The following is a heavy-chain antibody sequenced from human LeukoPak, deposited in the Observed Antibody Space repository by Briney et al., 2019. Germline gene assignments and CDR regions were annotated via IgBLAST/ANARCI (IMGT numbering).Heavy chain of an antibody. CDR3: ARVMMGNSSGWYFWSLTHPTDAFDI. CDR2: IYHSGTT. CDR1: GGSISSSNW. Sequence: PSETLSLTCAVSGGSISSSNWWSWVRQPPGKGLEWIGEIYHSGTTNYNPSLKSRVTISVDKSKNQFSLKLSSVTAADTAVYYCARVMMGNSSGWYFWSLTHPTDAFDIWGQGTMATVSS. D-gene: IGHD6-19*01. J-gene: IGHJ3*02. V-gene: IGHV4-4*02.